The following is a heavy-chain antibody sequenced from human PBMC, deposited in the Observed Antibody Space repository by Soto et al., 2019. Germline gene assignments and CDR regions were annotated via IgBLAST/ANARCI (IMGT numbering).Heavy chain of an antibody. CDR3: ARTMIVVVRGYDWFDP. J-gene: IGHJ5*02. D-gene: IGHD3-22*01. CDR1: GGTFSSYS. Sequence: SVKVSCKASGGTFSSYSISWVRQAPGQGLEWMGGIIPIFGTANYAQKFQGRVTITADKSTSTAYMELSSLRSEDTAVYYCARTMIVVVRGYDWFDPWGQGTLVTVSS. V-gene: IGHV1-69*06. CDR2: IIPIFGTA.